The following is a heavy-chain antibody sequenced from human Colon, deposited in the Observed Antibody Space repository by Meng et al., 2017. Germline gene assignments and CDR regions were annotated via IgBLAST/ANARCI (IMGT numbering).Heavy chain of an antibody. CDR1: GGTFSSYT. Sequence: SVKVSCKASGGTFSSYTISWVRQAPGQGLEWMGRIIPILGIANYAQKFQGRVTITADKSTSTAYMELSSLRSEDTAVYYCARVATYYGDYDYWGQGALVTVSS. J-gene: IGHJ4*02. D-gene: IGHD4-17*01. CDR3: ARVATYYGDYDY. CDR2: IIPILGIA. V-gene: IGHV1-69*02.